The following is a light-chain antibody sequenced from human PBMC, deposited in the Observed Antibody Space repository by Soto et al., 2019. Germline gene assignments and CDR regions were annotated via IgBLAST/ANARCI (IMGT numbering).Light chain of an antibody. CDR3: QQSYTLSPIT. J-gene: IGKJ4*01. CDR1: QTISGY. V-gene: IGKV1-39*01. CDR2: AAS. Sequence: DIRLTQSPSSLSASVGDRVTITCRASQTISGYLNWYQQKPGKAPKVLISAASNLQSGVPSRFSGSGSGTVFTLTISSLQPEDFATYFCQQSYTLSPITFGGGTKVDI.